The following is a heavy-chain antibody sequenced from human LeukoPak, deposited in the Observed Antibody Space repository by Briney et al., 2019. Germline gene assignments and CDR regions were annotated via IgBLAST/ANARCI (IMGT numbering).Heavy chain of an antibody. CDR2: ISHSAYTT. CDR1: GFTFSSNW. D-gene: IGHD1-20*01. CDR3: AKETSITGAGDF. J-gene: IGHJ4*02. V-gene: IGHV3-23*01. Sequence: QPGGSLRLSCSASGFTFSSNWMTWVRQAPGKGLEWVSTISHSAYTTYYADSVKGRSTISRDSSKNTLYLQMHSLRAEDTAVYYCAKETSITGAGDFWGQGALVTVSS.